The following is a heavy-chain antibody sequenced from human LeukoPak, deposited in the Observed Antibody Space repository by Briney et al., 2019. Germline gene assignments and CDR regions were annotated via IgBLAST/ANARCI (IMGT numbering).Heavy chain of an antibody. Sequence: SETLSLTCTVSGGSISSSSYYWGWIRQPPGKGLEWIGSIYYSGSTYYNPSLKSRVTISVDTSKNQFSLKLSSVTAADTAVYYCARSLTYYDRVDDAFDIWGQGTMVTVSS. CDR2: IYYSGST. CDR3: ARSLTYYDRVDDAFDI. J-gene: IGHJ3*02. V-gene: IGHV4-39*01. D-gene: IGHD3-22*01. CDR1: GGSISSSSYY.